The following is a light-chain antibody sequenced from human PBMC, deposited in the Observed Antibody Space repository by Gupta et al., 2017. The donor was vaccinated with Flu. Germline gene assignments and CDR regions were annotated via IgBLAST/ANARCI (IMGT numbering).Light chain of an antibody. CDR2: AAS. J-gene: IGKJ2*01. V-gene: IGKV1-39*01. CDR1: QSIANY. CDR3: QQAYRGPHI. Sequence: DIQMTQSPSSLSASVGDRVTIPCRASQSIANYLNWYQLKPGKAPKLLIYAASRLQRGIPSRFSGSGSETDFILTISRLQPEDFATYYCQQAYRGPHIFGQGTKLEIK.